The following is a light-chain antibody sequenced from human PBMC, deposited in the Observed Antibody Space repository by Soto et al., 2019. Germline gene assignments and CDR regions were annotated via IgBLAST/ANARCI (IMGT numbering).Light chain of an antibody. CDR1: SSNIGAGSA. CDR2: EDN. V-gene: IGLV1-40*01. J-gene: IGLJ1*01. CDR3: QAFDSSLSTHV. Sequence: QSVLTQPPSVSGAPGQRVTLSCTGSSSNIGAGSAVHWYQQPPGKAPKLLIYEDNNRPSGVPDRFSGSKSGTSASLAITGLQADDEADYYCQAFDSSLSTHVFAPATKVTV.